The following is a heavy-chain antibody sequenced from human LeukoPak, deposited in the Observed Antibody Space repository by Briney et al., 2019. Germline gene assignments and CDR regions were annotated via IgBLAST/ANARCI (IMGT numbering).Heavy chain of an antibody. Sequence: KPSETLSLTCTVYGGSFSGYCWSWIRQPPGKGLEWVGEINHSGTTSYNPSLKSRVTISVDTSNNQFSLKLSSVTAADTAVYYCARVGVYGMDVWGQGTTVTVSS. CDR1: GGSFSGYC. CDR3: ARVGVYGMDV. V-gene: IGHV4-34*01. J-gene: IGHJ6*02. CDR2: INHSGTT. D-gene: IGHD3-16*01.